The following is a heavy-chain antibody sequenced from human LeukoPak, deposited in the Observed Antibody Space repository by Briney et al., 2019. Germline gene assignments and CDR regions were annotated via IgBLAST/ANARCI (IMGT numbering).Heavy chain of an antibody. CDR1: GYTFTDYY. Sequence: ASVKVSCKASGYTFTDYYIHWVRQAPGQGLEWMGRINPNGGGTNYAQKFQGRVTMTRDTSISTAYMELSRLRSDDTAVYYCAKYNNGWSFDYWGQGTLVTVSS. CDR3: AKYNNGWSFDY. J-gene: IGHJ4*02. CDR2: INPNGGGT. V-gene: IGHV1-2*06. D-gene: IGHD6-19*01.